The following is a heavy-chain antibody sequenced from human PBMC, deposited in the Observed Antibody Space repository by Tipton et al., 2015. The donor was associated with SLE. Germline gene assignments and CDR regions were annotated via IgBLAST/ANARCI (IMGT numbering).Heavy chain of an antibody. CDR1: GFTFSNAW. CDR2: IYYSGST. V-gene: IGHV4-59*01. J-gene: IGHJ4*02. Sequence: LRLSCAASGFTFSNAWMSWIRQPPGKGLEWIGYIYYSGSTNYNPSLKSRVTISVDTSKNQFSLKLSSVTAADTAVYYCARGNYNPPFDYWGQGTLVTVSS. D-gene: IGHD1-7*01. CDR3: ARGNYNPPFDY.